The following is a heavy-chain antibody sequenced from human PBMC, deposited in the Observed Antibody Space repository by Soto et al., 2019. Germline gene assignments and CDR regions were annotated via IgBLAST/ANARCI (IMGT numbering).Heavy chain of an antibody. J-gene: IGHJ3*02. D-gene: IGHD3-22*01. Sequence: QVQLVQSGAEVQKPGASVKVSCKASGYTFSDYYVHWVRQATGQGLEWMVWISPKSGGTNYAQKFQGRDTMTMDTSIFTAYMELSRLRSDDTAVYYCTRTAFYYNSSGYHDGFDIWGQGTLVTVSS. CDR1: GYTFSDYY. V-gene: IGHV1-2*02. CDR3: TRTAFYYNSSGYHDGFDI. CDR2: ISPKSGGT.